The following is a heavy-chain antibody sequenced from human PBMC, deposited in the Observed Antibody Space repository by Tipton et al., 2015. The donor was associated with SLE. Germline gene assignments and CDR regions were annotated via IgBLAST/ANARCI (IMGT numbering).Heavy chain of an antibody. CDR1: GGSISSYR. CDR3: ARHRMMDSSSWAYYFDY. CDR2: IYYNGST. V-gene: IGHV4-59*08. J-gene: IGHJ4*02. D-gene: IGHD6-13*01. Sequence: TLSLTCTVSGGSISSYRWSWIRQPPGKGLEWIGYIYYNGSTNYNPSLKSRVTMSIDTSKNQFSLRLRSVTAADTAVYYCARHRMMDSSSWAYYFDYWGQGTLVTVSS.